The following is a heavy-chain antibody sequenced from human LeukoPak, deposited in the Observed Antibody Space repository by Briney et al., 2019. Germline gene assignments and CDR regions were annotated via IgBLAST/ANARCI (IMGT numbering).Heavy chain of an antibody. CDR3: AIILGGYSSGWYAFDS. V-gene: IGHV5-51*01. Sequence: GASLQISCKGSGYSFTSNWIGWVRQLPGKGLEWMGIIYPGDSDSRYSPSFQGQVTFSADKSISTAYLQWRSLKPSAPPSYSCAIILGGYSSGWYAFDSWGQGPLFPVSS. D-gene: IGHD6-19*01. J-gene: IGHJ4*02. CDR2: IYPGDSDS. CDR1: GYSFTSNW.